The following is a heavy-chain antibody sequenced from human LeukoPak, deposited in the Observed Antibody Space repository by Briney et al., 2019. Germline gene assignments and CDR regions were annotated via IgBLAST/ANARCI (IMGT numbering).Heavy chain of an antibody. J-gene: IGHJ4*02. V-gene: IGHV1-46*01. CDR1: GYIFTSSY. D-gene: IGHD1-1*01. Sequence: GASVKVSCKASGYIFTSSYIHWVRQAPGQGLEWTGMINPSGGSTGYAQKFQGRVTMARDMSTSTVYMELSSLRSEDTAVFYCARRAQVERRHSQFDYWGQGTLVTVSS. CDR3: ARRAQVERRHSQFDY. CDR2: INPSGGST.